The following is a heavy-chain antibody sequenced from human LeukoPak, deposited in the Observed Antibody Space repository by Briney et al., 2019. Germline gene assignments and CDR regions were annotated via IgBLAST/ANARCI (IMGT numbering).Heavy chain of an antibody. Sequence: GGPLRLSCAASGFVVSSYSLNWIRQAPGKGLEWVSSITTSSSHVYYADSVKGRFTISRDNAKNSLYLQMNSLRAEDTAVYYCASLMTSVTIPDYWGQGTLVTVSS. J-gene: IGHJ4*02. CDR2: ITTSSSHV. D-gene: IGHD4-17*01. V-gene: IGHV3-21*01. CDR3: ASLMTSVTIPDY. CDR1: GFVVSSYS.